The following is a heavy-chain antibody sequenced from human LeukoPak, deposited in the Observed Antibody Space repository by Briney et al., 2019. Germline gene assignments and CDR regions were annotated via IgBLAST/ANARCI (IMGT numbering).Heavy chain of an antibody. V-gene: IGHV5-51*01. CDR2: IDPGDSDT. D-gene: IGHD1-26*01. CDR3: ARREGATRTWYFDY. Sequence: GESLKISCKGSGYSFTSYWIGWVRQMPGKGLEWMGIIDPGDSDTRYSPSFQGQVTISVDKSISTAYLQWTSLKASDTAMYYCARREGATRTWYFDYWGQGTLVTVSS. J-gene: IGHJ4*02. CDR1: GYSFTSYW.